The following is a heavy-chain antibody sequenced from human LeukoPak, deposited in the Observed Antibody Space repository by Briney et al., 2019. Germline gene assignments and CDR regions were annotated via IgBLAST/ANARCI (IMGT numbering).Heavy chain of an antibody. J-gene: IGHJ4*02. D-gene: IGHD3-3*01. CDR3: ARDVGDFWSGGPGWCFDY. CDR1: GFTFSSYW. CDR2: IKQDGSEK. Sequence: PGGSLRLSCAASGFTFSSYWMSWVRQAPGKGLEWVANIKQDGSEKYYVDSVKGRFTISRDNAKNSLYLQMNSLRAEDTAVYYCARDVGDFWSGGPGWCFDYWGQGTLVTVSS. V-gene: IGHV3-7*01.